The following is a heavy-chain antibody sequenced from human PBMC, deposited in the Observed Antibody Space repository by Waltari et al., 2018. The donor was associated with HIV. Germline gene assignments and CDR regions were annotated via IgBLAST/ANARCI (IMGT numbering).Heavy chain of an antibody. CDR2: INHSGST. J-gene: IGHJ4*02. CDR3: ARGAGATSGLGPGDDTRVGDY. D-gene: IGHD7-27*01. V-gene: IGHV4-34*01. Sequence: QVQLQQWGAGLLKPSETLSLTCAVYGGSFSGYYWSWIRQPPGKGLEWIGEINHSGSTNYNPPLKSRVTISVDTSKNQFSLKLSSVTAADTAVYYCARGAGATSGLGPGDDTRVGDYWGQGTLVTVSS. CDR1: GGSFSGYY.